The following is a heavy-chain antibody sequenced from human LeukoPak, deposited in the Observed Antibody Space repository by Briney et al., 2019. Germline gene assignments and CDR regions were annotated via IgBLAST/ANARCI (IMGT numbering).Heavy chain of an antibody. J-gene: IGHJ4*02. CDR2: ISGPGGST. CDR3: ARLSGRREGFDY. CDR1: GFTFSTYA. V-gene: IGHV3-23*01. D-gene: IGHD1-26*01. Sequence: GGSLRLSCAASGFTFSTYAMSWVRQAPGKGLQWVPHISGPGGSTYYADSVRGRFTISRDNSKNTLYLQMNSLRVEDTAVYYCARLSGRREGFDYWGQGTLVTVSS.